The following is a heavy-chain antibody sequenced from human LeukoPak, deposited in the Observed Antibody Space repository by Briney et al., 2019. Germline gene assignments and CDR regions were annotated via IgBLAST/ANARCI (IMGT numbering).Heavy chain of an antibody. CDR3: ARGSYSSSWYRYYYYYMDV. Sequence: GGSLRLSCAASGFTLSSYAMSWVRQAPGKGLEWVSVIYSGGSTYYADSVKGRFTISRDNSKNTLYLQMNSLRAEDTAVYYCARGSYSSSWYRYYYYYMDVWGKGTTVTISS. D-gene: IGHD6-13*01. V-gene: IGHV3-66*01. CDR1: GFTLSSYA. J-gene: IGHJ6*03. CDR2: IYSGGST.